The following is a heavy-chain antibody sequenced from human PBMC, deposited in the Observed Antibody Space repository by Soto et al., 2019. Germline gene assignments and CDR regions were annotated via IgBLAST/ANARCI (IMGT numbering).Heavy chain of an antibody. D-gene: IGHD3-10*01. CDR3: ARIRHTRVRGVIIAAGAFDI. CDR1: GFSLSTSGMC. J-gene: IGHJ3*02. Sequence: GSGPTLVNPTQTLTLTCTFSGFSLSTSGMCVSWIRQPPGKALEWLARIDWDDDKYYSTSLKTRLTISKDTSKNQVVLTMTNMDPVDTATYYCARIRHTRVRGVIIAAGAFDIWGQGTMVPVSS. V-gene: IGHV2-70*11. CDR2: IDWDDDK.